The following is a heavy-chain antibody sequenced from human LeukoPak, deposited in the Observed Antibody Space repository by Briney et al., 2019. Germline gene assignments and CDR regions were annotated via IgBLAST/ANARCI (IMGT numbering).Heavy chain of an antibody. D-gene: IGHD6-13*01. CDR2: INHSGST. V-gene: IGHV4-34*01. CDR1: GVSFSGYY. Sequence: PSETLSLTCAVYGVSFSGYYWSWIRQPPGKGLEWIGEINHSGSTNYNPSLKSRVTISVDTSKNQFSLKLSSVTAADTAVYYCARGGEQQLVPGGYYYYYMDVWGKGTTVTVSS. J-gene: IGHJ6*03. CDR3: ARGGEQQLVPGGYYYYYMDV.